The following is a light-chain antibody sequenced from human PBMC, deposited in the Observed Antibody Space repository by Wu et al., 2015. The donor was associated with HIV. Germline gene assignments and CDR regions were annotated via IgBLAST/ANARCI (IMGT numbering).Light chain of an antibody. CDR2: KAS. CDR1: QTINNW. J-gene: IGKJ1*01. V-gene: IGKV1-5*03. Sequence: DIQMTQSPPTLSASVGDRVIITCRASQTINNWLAWYQQRPGKAPKLLIYKASSLESGVPSRFSGSGSGTEFTLTISSLQPEDFATYYCQQYNSDPWTFGQGTKVEIK. CDR3: QQYNSDPWT.